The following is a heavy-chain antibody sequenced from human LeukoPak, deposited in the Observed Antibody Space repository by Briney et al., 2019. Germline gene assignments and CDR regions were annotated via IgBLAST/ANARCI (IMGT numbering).Heavy chain of an antibody. V-gene: IGHV4-59*01. CDR2: IYYSGNT. CDR3: ARSRIAGLFDY. J-gene: IGHJ4*02. Sequence: SETLSLTCTVSGGSISSYYWSCIRQPPGKGLEWIGFIYYSGNTDYNSSLKSRVTISVVTSKNQFSLKLRSVTAADTAVYYCARSRIAGLFDYWGQGTLVTVSS. CDR1: GGSISSYY. D-gene: IGHD2-15*01.